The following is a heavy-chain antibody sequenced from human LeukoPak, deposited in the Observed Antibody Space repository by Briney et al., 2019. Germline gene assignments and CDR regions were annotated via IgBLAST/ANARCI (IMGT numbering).Heavy chain of an antibody. CDR3: ARHHSSSWYPTWSDP. V-gene: IGHV4-39*01. J-gene: IGHJ5*02. CDR1: GGSISSSSYY. CDR2: IYYSGST. Sequence: SETLSLTYTVSGGSISSSSYYWGWIRQPPGKGLEWIGSIYYSGSTYYNPSLKSRVTISVDTSKNQFSLKLSSVTAADTAVYYCARHHSSSWYPTWSDPWGQGTLVTVSS. D-gene: IGHD6-13*01.